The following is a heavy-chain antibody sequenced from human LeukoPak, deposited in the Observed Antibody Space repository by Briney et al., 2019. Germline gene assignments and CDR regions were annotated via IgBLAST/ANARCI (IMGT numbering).Heavy chain of an antibody. V-gene: IGHV3-64*01. CDR2: ISRNGGTT. J-gene: IGHJ4*02. CDR1: GFTFSSYG. CDR3: AREALRGYSGYDPADYFGF. Sequence: QSGGSLRLSCAASGFTFSSYGMHWVRQAPGKGLEYVSAISRNGGTTDYAKSVKGRFTISRDNSKNTLYLQMGSLRAEDMAVYYCAREALRGYSGYDPADYFGFWGQGTLVTVSS. D-gene: IGHD5-12*01.